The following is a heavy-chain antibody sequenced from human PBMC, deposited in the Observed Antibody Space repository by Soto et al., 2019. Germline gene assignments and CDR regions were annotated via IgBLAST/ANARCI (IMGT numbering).Heavy chain of an antibody. Sequence: GGSLRLSCAASGFTFSSYAMSWVRQAPGKGLEWVSAISGSGGSTYYADSVKGRFTISRGNSKNTLYLQMNSLRAGDTAVYYCAKDNGDCSSASCYASRYWGQGILVTVSS. V-gene: IGHV3-23*01. CDR1: GFTFSSYA. D-gene: IGHD2-2*01. CDR2: ISGSGGST. J-gene: IGHJ4*02. CDR3: AKDNGDCSSASCYASRY.